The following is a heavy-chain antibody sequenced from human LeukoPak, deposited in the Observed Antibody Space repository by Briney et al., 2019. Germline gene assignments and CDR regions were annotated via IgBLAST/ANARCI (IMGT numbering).Heavy chain of an antibody. V-gene: IGHV1-2*02. CDR1: GYTFTDFY. D-gene: IGHD5-12*01. CDR3: ARDRRGVVATTAVDS. CDR2: INPDSGGT. J-gene: IGHJ4*02. Sequence: ASVKVSCKTSGYTFTDFYMHWVRQAPGQGLEWMGWINPDSGGTNYAQKFQGRVTMTRDTSINTAYMELNRLTSDDTAAYFCARDRRGVVATTAVDSWGQGTLVTVSS.